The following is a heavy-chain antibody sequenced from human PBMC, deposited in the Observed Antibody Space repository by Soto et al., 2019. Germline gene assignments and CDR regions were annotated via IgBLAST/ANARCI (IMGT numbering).Heavy chain of an antibody. D-gene: IGHD5-12*01. Sequence: GGSLRLSCAASGFTFSSYWMSWVRQAPGKGLEWVANIKQDGSEKYYVDSVKGRFTISRGNAKNSLYLQMNSLRAEDTAVYYCARDRYPWLQFLFDYWGQGTLVTVSS. V-gene: IGHV3-7*05. CDR2: IKQDGSEK. J-gene: IGHJ4*02. CDR3: ARDRYPWLQFLFDY. CDR1: GFTFSSYW.